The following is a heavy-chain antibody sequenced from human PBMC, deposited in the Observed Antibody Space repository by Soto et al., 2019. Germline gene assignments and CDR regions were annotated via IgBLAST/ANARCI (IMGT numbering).Heavy chain of an antibody. CDR1: GYTFSSYH. CDR3: ARAGPPTHS. D-gene: IGHD6-13*01. J-gene: IGHJ4*02. Sequence: QVQLVQSGAEVKKPGASVKVSCKASGYTFSSYHISWVRQAPGQGREWMGWISAYNGNTNYAQKLQGRVTMTTDSSTSTAYMALTTLTSPATAVHSRARAGPPTHSWGQGTLLTVSS. CDR2: ISAYNGNT. V-gene: IGHV1-18*01.